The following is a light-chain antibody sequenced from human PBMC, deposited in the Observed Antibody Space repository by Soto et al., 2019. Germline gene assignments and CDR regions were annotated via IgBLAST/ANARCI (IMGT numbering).Light chain of an antibody. V-gene: IGKV3-20*01. J-gene: IGKJ3*01. Sequence: EFVLTQSPGTLSLSPGERATLSCRASQNVTINFLAWYQQRPGQAPRLLIYGASGRAAGIPVRFSGSGSGRDFTLTIRSLEPEDFAMYYCQHYGNSPPMFTFGPGTKVDIK. CDR1: QNVTINF. CDR3: QHYGNSPPMFT. CDR2: GAS.